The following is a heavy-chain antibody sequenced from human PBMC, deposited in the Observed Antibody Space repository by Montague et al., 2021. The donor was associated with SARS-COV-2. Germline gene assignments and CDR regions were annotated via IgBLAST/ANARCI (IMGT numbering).Heavy chain of an antibody. D-gene: IGHD3-16*02. CDR3: LGELSLSLDY. CDR2: KSYDGSNK. CDR1: GFTFSSYA. J-gene: IGHJ4*02. Sequence: SLRLSCAAPGFTFSSYAMHWVRQAPGKGLEWVAVKSYDGSNKYYADSVKGRFTISRDNSKNTLYLQMNSLRAEDTAVYYCLGELSLSLDYWGQGTLVTVSS. V-gene: IGHV3-30-3*01.